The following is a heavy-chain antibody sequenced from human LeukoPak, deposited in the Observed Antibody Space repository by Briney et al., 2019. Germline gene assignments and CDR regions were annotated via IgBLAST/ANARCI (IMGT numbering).Heavy chain of an antibody. CDR2: INHSGST. D-gene: IGHD4-11*01. J-gene: IGHJ4*02. CDR3: ARHRMTTVTSPFDY. CDR1: GGSFSGYY. V-gene: IGHV4-34*01. Sequence: PSETLSLTCAVYGGSFSGYYWSWIRQPPGKGLEWIGEINHSGSTNYNPSLKSRVTISVDTSKNQFSLKLSSVTAADTAVYYCARHRMTTVTSPFDYWGQGTLVTVSS.